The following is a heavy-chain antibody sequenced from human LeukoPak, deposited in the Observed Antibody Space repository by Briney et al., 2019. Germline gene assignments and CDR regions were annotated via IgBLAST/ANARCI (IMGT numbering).Heavy chain of an antibody. CDR3: ARGGSTSPADYYYYGMDV. CDR1: GGTFSSYA. D-gene: IGHD2-2*01. Sequence: SVKVSCKASGGTFSSYAISWVRQAPGQGLEWMGRIIPILGIANYAQKFQGRVTITADESTSTAYMELSSLRSEDTAVYYCARGGSTSPADYYYYGMDVWGQGTTVTVSS. J-gene: IGHJ6*02. V-gene: IGHV1-69*04. CDR2: IIPILGIA.